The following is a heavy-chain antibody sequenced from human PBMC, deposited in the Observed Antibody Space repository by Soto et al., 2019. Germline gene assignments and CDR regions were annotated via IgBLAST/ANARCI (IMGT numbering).Heavy chain of an antibody. CDR1: GGTFSSYA. D-gene: IGHD3-3*01. J-gene: IGHJ4*02. Sequence: SVKVSCKAAGGTFSSYAISWVRQAPGQGLEWMGGIIPIFGTANYAQKFQGRVTITADESTSTAYMELSSLRSEDTAVYYCARDLSIFGVVWGQGTLVTVSS. CDR3: ARDLSIFGVV. CDR2: IIPIFGTA. V-gene: IGHV1-69*13.